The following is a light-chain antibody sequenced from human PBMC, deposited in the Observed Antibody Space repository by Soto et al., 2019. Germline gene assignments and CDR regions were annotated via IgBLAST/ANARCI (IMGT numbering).Light chain of an antibody. V-gene: IGKV3-20*01. CDR1: QSVSSSY. CDR2: GAS. Sequence: DIVLTQSPGTLSLSPGKRATLSCRASQSVSSSYLAWYQQKPGQAPRFLIYGASSRATGIPDRLSVSGSGKDLTLTISRMEPEDFAVYYCQQYSSSTLTIGGGPKV. J-gene: IGKJ4*01. CDR3: QQYSSSTLT.